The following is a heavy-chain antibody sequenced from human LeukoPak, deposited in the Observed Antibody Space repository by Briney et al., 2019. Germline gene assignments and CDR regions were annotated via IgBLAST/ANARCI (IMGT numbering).Heavy chain of an antibody. CDR2: IFPIFGTA. CDR1: GGTFSSYA. Sequence: SVKVSCKASGGTFSSYAFSWLRQAPGQGLEWMGRIFPIFGTANYAQKFQGRVTITTDESTSTAYMKLSSLRSEDTAVYYCAREVAAAGTSRGSFDYWGQGTLVTVSS. D-gene: IGHD6-13*01. V-gene: IGHV1-69*05. J-gene: IGHJ4*02. CDR3: AREVAAAGTSRGSFDY.